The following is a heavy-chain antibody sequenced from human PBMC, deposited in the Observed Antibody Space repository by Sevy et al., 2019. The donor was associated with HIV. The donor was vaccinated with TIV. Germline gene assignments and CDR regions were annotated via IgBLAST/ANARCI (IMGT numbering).Heavy chain of an antibody. Sequence: GESLKISCTGSGFTFGDYAMSWVRQAPGKGLEWVAFLKHKAYGGTLDYAASVKGRFSISRDDSKSIAHLQMNDLKTEDTAIYYCMRWKGAQSIFDYWGLGALVTVSS. D-gene: IGHD1-1*01. CDR3: MRWKGAQSIFDY. CDR2: LKHKAYGGTL. CDR1: GFTFGDYA. V-gene: IGHV3-49*04. J-gene: IGHJ4*02.